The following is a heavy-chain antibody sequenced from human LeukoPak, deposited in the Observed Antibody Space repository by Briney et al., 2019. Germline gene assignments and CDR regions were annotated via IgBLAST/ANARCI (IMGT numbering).Heavy chain of an antibody. CDR3: ARGQDTVVTSRDAFDI. CDR1: GFTFSSYE. V-gene: IGHV3-48*03. CDR2: ISSSGSTI. J-gene: IGHJ3*02. D-gene: IGHD4-23*01. Sequence: AGGSLRLSCAASGFTFSSYEMNWVRQAPGKGLEWVSYISSSGSTIYYADSVKGRFTISRDNAKNSLYLQMNSLRAEDTAVYYCARGQDTVVTSRDAFDIWGQGTMVTVSS.